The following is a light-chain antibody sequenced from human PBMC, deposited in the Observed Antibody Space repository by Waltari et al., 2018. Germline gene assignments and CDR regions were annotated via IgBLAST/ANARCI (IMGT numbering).Light chain of an antibody. CDR1: QSLVNRDGNTY. CDR3: MQGTHWPPWT. CDR2: KVS. V-gene: IGKV2-30*01. J-gene: IGKJ1*01. Sequence: DVVMTQSPLSLPVTLGQPASISCRSSQSLVNRDGNTYLSWFQQRPGQSPRRLIYKVSNRDSGVPDRFSGSGSGTDFTLKISRVEAEDVGVYYCMQGTHWPPWTFGQGTKVEIQ.